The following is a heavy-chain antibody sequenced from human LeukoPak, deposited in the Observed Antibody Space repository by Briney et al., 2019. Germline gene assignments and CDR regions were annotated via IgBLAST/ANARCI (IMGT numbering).Heavy chain of an antibody. Sequence: QPGGSLRLSCAASGFTFDDYAMHWVRQAPGKGLEWVSGINWNSGRIGYADSVKGRFTISGDNAKNSLYLHMNSLRAENTAFYYCAKDPAYDSSGYYVSWGQGTLVTVSS. CDR3: AKDPAYDSSGYYVS. D-gene: IGHD3-22*01. CDR1: GFTFDDYA. J-gene: IGHJ5*02. CDR2: INWNSGRI. V-gene: IGHV3-9*01.